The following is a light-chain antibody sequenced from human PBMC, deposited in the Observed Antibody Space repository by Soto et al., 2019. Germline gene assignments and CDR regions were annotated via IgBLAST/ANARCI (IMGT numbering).Light chain of an antibody. J-gene: IGLJ1*01. V-gene: IGLV2-14*03. CDR1: SSDVGGYKY. CDR2: EVN. Sequence: QSALPQPASVSGSPGQSITISCTGTSSDVGGYKYVSWYQQHPGKAPKLMIYEVNNRPSGVSDRFSGSKSGNTSSLTISGLQAEDEAVYYCNSYTATSDVGIFGTGTKLTVL. CDR3: NSYTATSDVGI.